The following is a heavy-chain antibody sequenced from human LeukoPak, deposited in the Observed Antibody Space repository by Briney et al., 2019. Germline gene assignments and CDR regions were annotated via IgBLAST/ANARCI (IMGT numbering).Heavy chain of an antibody. J-gene: IGHJ5*02. CDR3: ARVVSYGSQMSWFDP. V-gene: IGHV4-59*07. CDR2: IYYCGST. CDR1: GGSISSYY. Sequence: PSVTVSLTCTASGGSISSYYWSWIRQPPGKGLEWMGYIYYCGSTNYNPSLHSRVTTSVATSKNQFALKLSSVTAADAAVYYCARVVSYGSQMSWFDPWGQGTLVTVSS. D-gene: IGHD5-18*01.